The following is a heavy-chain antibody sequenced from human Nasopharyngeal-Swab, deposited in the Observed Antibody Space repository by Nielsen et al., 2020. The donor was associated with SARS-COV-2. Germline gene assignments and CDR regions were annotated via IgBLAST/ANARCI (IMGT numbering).Heavy chain of an antibody. CDR3: AGTAAGLRYNWFDP. J-gene: IGHJ5*02. CDR1: GFTFSSYS. V-gene: IGHV3-21*01. CDR2: ISSSSSYI. Sequence: GESLKISCAASGFTFSSYSMNWVRQAPGKGLEWVSSISSSSSYIYYADSVKGRFTISRDNAKNSLYLQMNSLRAEDTAAYYCAGTAAGLRYNWFDPWGQGTLVTVSS. D-gene: IGHD6-13*01.